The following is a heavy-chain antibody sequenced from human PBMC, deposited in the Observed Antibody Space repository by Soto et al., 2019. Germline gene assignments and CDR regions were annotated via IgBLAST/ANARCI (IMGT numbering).Heavy chain of an antibody. CDR3: ARYRHYSSGPRFDY. D-gene: IGHD6-19*01. J-gene: IGHJ4*02. Sequence: ASVRVSCKASGGSFSSYAISWVRQAPGQGLEWMGGIIPIFGTANYAQKFQGRVTITADESTSTAYMELSSLRSEDTAVYYCARYRHYSSGPRFDYWGKGTLVTVAS. CDR2: IIPIFGTA. V-gene: IGHV1-69*13. CDR1: GGSFSSYA.